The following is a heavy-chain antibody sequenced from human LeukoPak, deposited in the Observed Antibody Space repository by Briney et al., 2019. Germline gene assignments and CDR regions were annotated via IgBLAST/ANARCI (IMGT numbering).Heavy chain of an antibody. CDR1: VGTFSSYA. Sequence: SVKVSCKASVGTFSSYAISWVRHAPGQGLECMGSIIPILGIANYAQKFQGRVTMTAENSTSTAYMELSSLRSEDTAVYYCAREFGYTVTTFVHYFDYWGQGTLVTVSS. D-gene: IGHD4-17*01. J-gene: IGHJ4*02. CDR3: AREFGYTVTTFVHYFDY. V-gene: IGHV1-69*04. CDR2: IIPILGIA.